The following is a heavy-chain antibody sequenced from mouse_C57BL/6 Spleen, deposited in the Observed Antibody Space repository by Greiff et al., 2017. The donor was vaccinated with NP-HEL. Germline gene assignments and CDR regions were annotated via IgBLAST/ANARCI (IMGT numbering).Heavy chain of an antibody. V-gene: IGHV14-4*01. CDR3: TSSNYLDY. CDR1: GFNIKDDY. J-gene: IGHJ2*01. CDR2: IDPENGDT. Sequence: VQLKESGAELVRPGASVKLSSTASGFNIKDDYMHWVKQRPEQGLEWIGWIDPENGDTEYASKFQGKATITADTSSNTAYLQLSSLTSEDTAVYYCTSSNYLDYWGQGTTLTVSS.